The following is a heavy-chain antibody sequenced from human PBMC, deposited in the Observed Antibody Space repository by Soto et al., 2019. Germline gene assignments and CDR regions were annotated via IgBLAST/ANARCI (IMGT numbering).Heavy chain of an antibody. CDR3: ARDDYGDIIGDY. CDR1: GFTFSSYA. V-gene: IGHV3-30-3*01. Sequence: QVQLVESGGGVVQPGRSLRLSCAASGFTFSSYAMHWVRQAPGKGLEWVAVISYDGSNKYYADSVKGQFTISRDNSKNTLYLQMNSLRAEDTAVYYCARDDYGDIIGDYWGQGTLVTVSS. J-gene: IGHJ4*02. D-gene: IGHD4-17*01. CDR2: ISYDGSNK.